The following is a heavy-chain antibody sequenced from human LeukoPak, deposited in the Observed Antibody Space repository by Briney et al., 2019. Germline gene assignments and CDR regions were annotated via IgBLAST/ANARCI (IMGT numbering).Heavy chain of an antibody. J-gene: IGHJ4*02. CDR1: GFTFSSYA. CDR2: ISGSGGST. CDR3: AKARYSSSWYHFDY. V-gene: IGHV3-23*01. Sequence: GGSLRLSCAASGFTFSSYAMSWVRQAPGKGLEWVSAISGSGGSTYYADPVKGRFTISTDNSKNTLYLQMNSLRVEDTAIYYCAKARYSSSWYHFDYWGQGTLVTVSS. D-gene: IGHD6-13*01.